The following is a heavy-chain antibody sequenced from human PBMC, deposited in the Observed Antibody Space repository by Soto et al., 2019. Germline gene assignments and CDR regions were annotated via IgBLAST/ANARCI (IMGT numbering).Heavy chain of an antibody. J-gene: IGHJ4*02. CDR2: IIPIFGTA. Sequence: QVQLVQSGAEVKKPGSSVKVSCKASGGTFSSYAISWVRQAPGQGLEWMGGIIPIFGTANYAQKFQGRVTITADESTSTAYMELSSLSSEDTAVYYCASERVEIFGVVGYFDYWGQGTLVTVAS. D-gene: IGHD3-3*01. V-gene: IGHV1-69*01. CDR3: ASERVEIFGVVGYFDY. CDR1: GGTFSSYA.